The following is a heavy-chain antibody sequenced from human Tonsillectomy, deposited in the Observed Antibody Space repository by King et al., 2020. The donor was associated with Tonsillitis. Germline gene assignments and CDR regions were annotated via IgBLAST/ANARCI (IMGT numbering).Heavy chain of an antibody. J-gene: IGHJ4*02. CDR3: TTEVYYDILTGYYSALFDY. V-gene: IGHV3-15*01. D-gene: IGHD3-9*01. CDR1: GFTFSSAW. Sequence: VQLVESGGGLVKSGGSLRLSCAASGFTFSSAWMSWVRQAPGKGLEWVGRIKSKTDGGTTDYAAPVKGRFTIYRDDSKKKLYLQMNSLKTKDTAVYFCTTEVYYDILTGYYSALFDYWGQGTLVTVSS. CDR2: IKSKTDGGTT.